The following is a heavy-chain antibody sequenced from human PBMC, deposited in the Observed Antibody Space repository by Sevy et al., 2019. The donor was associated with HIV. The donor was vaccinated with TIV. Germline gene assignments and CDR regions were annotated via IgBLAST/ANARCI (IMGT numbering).Heavy chain of an antibody. J-gene: IGHJ4*02. Sequence: GGSLRLSCAASGFTFSGSAMHWVRQASGKGLEWVGRIRSKANSYATANAASVKGRFTISRDDSKNTAYLQMNSLKTEDTAVYYCTSRGYSPYYFDYWGQGTLVTVSS. CDR1: GFTFSGSA. CDR2: IRSKANSYAT. D-gene: IGHD5-18*01. CDR3: TSRGYSPYYFDY. V-gene: IGHV3-73*01.